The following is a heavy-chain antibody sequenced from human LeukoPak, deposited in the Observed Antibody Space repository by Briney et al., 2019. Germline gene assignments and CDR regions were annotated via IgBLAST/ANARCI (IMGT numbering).Heavy chain of an antibody. J-gene: IGHJ4*02. CDR1: GFTFTTYS. Sequence: PGGSLRLSCAASGFTFTTYSMNWVRQAPGKGLEWVSSIGSSGTYIRYADSVKGRFTISRDNAKNPLYLQMNSLRAEDTAVYYCARGGDGYNFDYWGQGILVTVSS. CDR2: IGSSGTYI. CDR3: ARGGDGYNFDY. V-gene: IGHV3-21*06. D-gene: IGHD5-24*01.